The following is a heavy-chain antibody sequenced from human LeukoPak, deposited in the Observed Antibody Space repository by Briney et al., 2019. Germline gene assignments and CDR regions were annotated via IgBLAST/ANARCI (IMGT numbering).Heavy chain of an antibody. CDR3: ARYSSSWYHYYYYDYMDV. J-gene: IGHJ6*03. Sequence: ASVQVSCKSPGYTFTSYGISGVRPPPAQGLAWMGWISAYNGNTNYAKKLQGRVTMTTDTSTSTAYMELRSLRSDDTAGYYCARYSSSWYHYYYYDYMDVWGKGTTVTISS. CDR2: ISAYNGNT. CDR1: GYTFTSYG. D-gene: IGHD6-13*01. V-gene: IGHV1-18*01.